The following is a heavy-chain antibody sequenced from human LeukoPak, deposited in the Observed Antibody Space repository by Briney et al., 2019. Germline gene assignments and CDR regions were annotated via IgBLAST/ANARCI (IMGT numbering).Heavy chain of an antibody. Sequence: NHGESLRISCQGSGYTFTNYWIGWVRQMPRKGLEWMGIIYPDDSDTRYNPSFQGQVTISADKSITTAYLQWNSLKASDTAIYYCARPRSSVSSEYFQHWGQGTLVTVSS. CDR2: IYPDDSDT. CDR1: GYTFTNYW. CDR3: ARPRSSVSSEYFQH. V-gene: IGHV5-51*01. D-gene: IGHD1-26*01. J-gene: IGHJ1*01.